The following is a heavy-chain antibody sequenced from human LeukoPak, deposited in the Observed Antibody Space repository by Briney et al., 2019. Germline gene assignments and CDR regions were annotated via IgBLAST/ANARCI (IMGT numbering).Heavy chain of an antibody. Sequence: GRSLRLSCAASGFTFSSYAMHWVRQAPGKGLEWVAVISYDGSNKYYADSVKGRFTISRDNSKNTLYLQMNSLRAEDTAVYYCARDGPASWTLLDVWGKGTTVTVSS. J-gene: IGHJ6*04. CDR1: GFTFSSYA. D-gene: IGHD2-2*01. V-gene: IGHV3-30-3*01. CDR3: ARDGPASWTLLDV. CDR2: ISYDGSNK.